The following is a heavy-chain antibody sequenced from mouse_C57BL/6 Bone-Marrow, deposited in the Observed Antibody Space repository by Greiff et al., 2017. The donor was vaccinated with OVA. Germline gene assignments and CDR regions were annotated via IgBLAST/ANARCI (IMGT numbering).Heavy chain of an antibody. Sequence: VQLQQPGAELVRPGTSVKLSCKASGYTFTSYWMHWVKQRPGQGLEWIGVIDPSDSYTNYNQKFKGKATLTVDTSSSTAYMQLSSLTSEDSAVYYCARKDCAWFAYWGQGTLVTVSA. CDR1: GYTFTSYW. V-gene: IGHV1-59*01. CDR3: ARKDCAWFAY. CDR2: IDPSDSYT. J-gene: IGHJ3*01.